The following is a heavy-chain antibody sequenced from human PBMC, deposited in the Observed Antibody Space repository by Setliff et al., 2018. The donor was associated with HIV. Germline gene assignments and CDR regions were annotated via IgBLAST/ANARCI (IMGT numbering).Heavy chain of an antibody. D-gene: IGHD2-8*01. Sequence: RGESLKISCKGSGYRFSSYWIGWVRQMPGKGLEWMGIIHPGDSDVKYSPSFQSQVTISADKSISTAYVQWSSLEASDTAMYYCASPGYCTSPDCMNVFNFWGHGTMVTVSS. J-gene: IGHJ3*01. CDR2: IHPGDSDV. CDR3: ASPGYCTSPDCMNVFNF. CDR1: GYRFSSYW. V-gene: IGHV5-51*01.